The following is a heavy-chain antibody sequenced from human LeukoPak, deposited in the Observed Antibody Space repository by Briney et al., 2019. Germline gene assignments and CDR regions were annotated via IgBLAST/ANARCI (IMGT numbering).Heavy chain of an antibody. CDR3: AKWGDYDILTGYSDSDY. J-gene: IGHJ4*02. CDR2: IVGRGSST. Sequence: AGGSLRLSCAASGFIFSNYAMSWVRQAPGKGLEWVSAIVGRGSSTYYADSVKGRFTISRDNSKNTLYLQLNRLRAEDTAVYYCAKWGDYDILTGYSDSDYWGQGTLVTVSS. D-gene: IGHD3-9*01. V-gene: IGHV3-23*01. CDR1: GFIFSNYA.